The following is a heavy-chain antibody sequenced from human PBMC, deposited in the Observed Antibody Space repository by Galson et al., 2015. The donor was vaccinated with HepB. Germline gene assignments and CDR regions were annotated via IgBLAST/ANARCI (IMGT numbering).Heavy chain of an antibody. Sequence: SLRLSCAASGFSFGIYAMSWVRQAPGKGLECVSAISGSGRITYYADSVEGRFTISRDDSKNTLYLQMNSLRAEDTAVYYCTKPDRRITVFGVAPSHFDYWGQGTLVTVAS. D-gene: IGHD3-3*01. CDR3: TKPDRRITVFGVAPSHFDY. J-gene: IGHJ4*02. CDR1: GFSFGIYA. V-gene: IGHV3-23*01. CDR2: ISGSGRIT.